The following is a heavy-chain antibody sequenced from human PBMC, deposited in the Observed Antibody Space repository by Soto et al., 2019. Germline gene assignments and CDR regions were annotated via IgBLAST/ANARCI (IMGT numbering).Heavy chain of an antibody. J-gene: IGHJ5*02. CDR1: GFTFSSYA. CDR3: AKDFSGYTWNTPGPLDP. CDR2: ISGSGGST. Sequence: GGSLRLSCAASGFTFSSYAISWVRQAPGKGLEWVSAISGSGGSTYYADSVKGRFTISRDNSKNTLYLQMNSLRAEDTAVYYRAKDFSGYTWNTPGPLDPWGQGTLVTVSS. D-gene: IGHD1-20*01. V-gene: IGHV3-23*01.